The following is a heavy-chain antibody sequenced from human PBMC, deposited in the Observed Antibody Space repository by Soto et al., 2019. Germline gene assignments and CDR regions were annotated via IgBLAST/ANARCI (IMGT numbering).Heavy chain of an antibody. CDR3: AKDMAYGGNSGSFDY. CDR2: IFWDGSNT. J-gene: IGHJ4*02. D-gene: IGHD4-17*01. V-gene: IGHV3-43*01. CDR1: GFTFDDYT. Sequence: EVQLVESGGVVVQPGGSLRLSCAASGFTFDDYTMHWVRQAPGKGLEWVSLIFWDGSNTHYADSVKGRFTISRDNRKKSLYLQMDRLRTEDTALYYCAKDMAYGGNSGSFDYWGQGTLVTVSS.